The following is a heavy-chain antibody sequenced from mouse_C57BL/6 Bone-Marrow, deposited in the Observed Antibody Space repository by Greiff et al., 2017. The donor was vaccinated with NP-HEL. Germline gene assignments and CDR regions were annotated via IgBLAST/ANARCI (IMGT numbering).Heavy chain of an antibody. V-gene: IGHV5-6*03. CDR2: ISSGGSYT. CDR1: EYEFPSHD. J-gene: IGHJ3*01. Sequence: DVKLVESGGGLVQPGESLKLSCESNEYEFPSHDMSWVRQTPDKRLEWVATISSGGSYTYYPDSGKGRFTISRDNAKNTLYLQMSSLKSEDTAMYYCARRGIYYDPGTWFAYWGQGTLVTVSA. CDR3: ARRGIYYDPGTWFAY. D-gene: IGHD2-4*01.